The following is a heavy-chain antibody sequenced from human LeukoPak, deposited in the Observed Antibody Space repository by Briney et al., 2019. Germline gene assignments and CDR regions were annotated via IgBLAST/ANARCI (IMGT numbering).Heavy chain of an antibody. Sequence: PGGSLRLSCAASGFTFSSYAMNCVRQAPGKGLEWVSAISGSGGSTYYADSVKGRFTISRDNSKNTLYLQMNSLRAEDTAVYYCAKDSLGGRFLEWLSKGGYFDYWGQGTLVTVSS. CDR3: AKDSLGGRFLEWLSKGGYFDY. V-gene: IGHV3-23*01. D-gene: IGHD3-3*01. CDR1: GFTFSSYA. J-gene: IGHJ4*02. CDR2: ISGSGGST.